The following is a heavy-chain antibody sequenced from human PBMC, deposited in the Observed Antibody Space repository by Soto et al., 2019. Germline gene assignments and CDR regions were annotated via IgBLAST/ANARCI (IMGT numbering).Heavy chain of an antibody. CDR1: GGSISSSSYY. V-gene: IGHV4-39*01. D-gene: IGHD3-3*01. J-gene: IGHJ4*02. CDR2: IYYSGST. CDR3: ARLDYDFWSGYPFVY. Sequence: QLQLQESGPGLVKPSETLSLTCTVSGGSISSSSYYWGWIRQPPGKGLEWIGSIYYSGSTYYNPSLDGRGTTAVHSSKNQFSLKLSSVPAAETAVYYCARLDYDFWSGYPFVYWGQGTLVTVSS.